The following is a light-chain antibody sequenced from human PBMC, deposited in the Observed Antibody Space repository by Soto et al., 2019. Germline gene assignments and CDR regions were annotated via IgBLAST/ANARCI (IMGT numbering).Light chain of an antibody. J-gene: IGKJ5*01. V-gene: IGKV3-20*01. CDR1: QSFGDR. CDR3: QKYNTQTIA. Sequence: EIVLTQSPGTLSLFPGEGATLSCRASQSFGDRLAWYQQKPGQSPRLLISGASSRATGIPDRFSGGGSGTDFTLTICRLETEDFVLYYCQKYNTQTIAFGQVTRLDIK. CDR2: GAS.